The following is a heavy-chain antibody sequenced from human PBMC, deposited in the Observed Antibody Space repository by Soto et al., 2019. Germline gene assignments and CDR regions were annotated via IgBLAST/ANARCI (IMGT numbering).Heavy chain of an antibody. CDR1: GGSISSGDYY. V-gene: IGHV4-30-4*01. Sequence: PSETLSLTCTVPGGSISSGDYYWSWIRQPPGKGLEWIGYIYYSGSTYYNPSLKSRVTISVDTSRNQFSLKLSSVTAADTAVYYCARDGDNGGNSWFDPWGQGTLVTVSS. J-gene: IGHJ5*02. CDR2: IYYSGST. CDR3: ARDGDNGGNSWFDP. D-gene: IGHD2-21*02.